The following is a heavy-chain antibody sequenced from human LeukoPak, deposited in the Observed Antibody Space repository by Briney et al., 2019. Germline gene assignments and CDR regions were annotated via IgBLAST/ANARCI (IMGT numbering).Heavy chain of an antibody. CDR1: GGSFSGYY. Sequence: PSETLSLTCAVNGGSFSGYYWSWIRQPPGKGLEWIGEINHSGSTNYNPSLKSRVTISVDTSKNQFSLKLSSVTAADTAVYYCARVVAIAAAGTDYFDYWGQGTLVTVSS. V-gene: IGHV4-34*01. CDR3: ARVVAIAAAGTDYFDY. D-gene: IGHD6-13*01. J-gene: IGHJ4*02. CDR2: INHSGST.